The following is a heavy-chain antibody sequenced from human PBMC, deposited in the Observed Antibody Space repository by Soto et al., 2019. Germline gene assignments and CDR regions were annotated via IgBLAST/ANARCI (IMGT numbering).Heavy chain of an antibody. Sequence: PSETLSLTCTVSGGSISSGDHYWSWIRQPPGKGLEWIGYIYYSGSTYYNPSLKSRVTISVDTSKNQFSLKLSSVTAADTAVYYCARTDTAMVIDFDYWGQGTLVTVSS. CDR2: IYYSGST. J-gene: IGHJ4*02. CDR1: GGSISSGDHY. V-gene: IGHV4-30-4*01. CDR3: ARTDTAMVIDFDY. D-gene: IGHD5-18*01.